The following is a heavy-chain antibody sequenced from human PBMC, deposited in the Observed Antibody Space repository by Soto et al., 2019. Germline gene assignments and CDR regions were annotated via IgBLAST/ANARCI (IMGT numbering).Heavy chain of an antibody. Sequence: QVQLVESGGGVVQPGRSLSLSCAASGFTFSSYGMHWVRQAPGKGLEWVAVISYDGSNKYYADSVKGRFTISRDNSKNTXYLXXNXLXAXXTAXXXXAXXGTEDAFDIWGQGTMVTVSS. J-gene: IGHJ3*02. CDR2: ISYDGSNK. V-gene: IGHV3-30*18. CDR3: AXXGTEDAFDI. CDR1: GFTFSSYG.